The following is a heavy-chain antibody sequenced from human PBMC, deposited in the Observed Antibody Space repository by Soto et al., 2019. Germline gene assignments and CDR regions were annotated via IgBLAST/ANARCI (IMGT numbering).Heavy chain of an antibody. J-gene: IGHJ4*02. Sequence: GGSLRLSCAASGFTFSDHYMDWVRQAPGKGLEWVGRTRNKANSYNTEYAASVKGRFTISRDDSKNSLYLQMNSLKNEDTALYYCVSVSGSYYYDYWGQGTLVTVSS. CDR3: VSVSGSYYYDY. V-gene: IGHV3-72*01. CDR2: TRNKANSYNT. CDR1: GFTFSDHY. D-gene: IGHD3-10*01.